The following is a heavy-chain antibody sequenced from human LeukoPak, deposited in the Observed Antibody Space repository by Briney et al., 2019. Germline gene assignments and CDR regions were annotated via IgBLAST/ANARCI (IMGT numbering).Heavy chain of an antibody. CDR1: GFTFSSYG. CDR2: ISGSGGIT. CDR3: ARDRDSYGYTGFDY. Sequence: GGSLRLSCAASGFTFSSYGMNWVRQAPGKGLEWVSAISGSGGITYYADSVKGRFTISRDNSKNTLYVQMNSLRAEDTAVYYCARDRDSYGYTGFDYWGQGTLVTVSS. V-gene: IGHV3-23*01. J-gene: IGHJ4*02. D-gene: IGHD5-18*01.